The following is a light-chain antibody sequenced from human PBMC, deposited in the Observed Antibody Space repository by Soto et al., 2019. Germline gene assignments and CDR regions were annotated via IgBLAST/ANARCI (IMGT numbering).Light chain of an antibody. CDR2: GAS. V-gene: IGKV3-15*01. CDR1: QSVITN. J-gene: IGKJ5*01. CDR3: QQRHMWPIT. Sequence: EIVMTQSPATLSVSPGERATLSCRASQSVITNLAWYQQKPGQAPRLLIYGASTRAAIIPARFSGSGSGTDFTLTISSLEPEDSAVYYCQQRHMWPITFGQGTRLEI.